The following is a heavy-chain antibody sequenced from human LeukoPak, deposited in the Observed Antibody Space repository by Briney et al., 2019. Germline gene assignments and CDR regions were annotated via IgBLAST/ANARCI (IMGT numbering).Heavy chain of an antibody. CDR3: ARGLRGSPAFDY. Sequence: ASVKVSCKASGYTFTSYDINWVRQATGQGLEWMGWMNPNSGGTKYAQKFQGRVTMTRDTSISTVYMELSRLRSDDTAVYYCARGLRGSPAFDYWGQGTLVTVSS. CDR2: MNPNSGGT. D-gene: IGHD2-2*01. J-gene: IGHJ4*02. V-gene: IGHV1-2*02. CDR1: GYTFTSYD.